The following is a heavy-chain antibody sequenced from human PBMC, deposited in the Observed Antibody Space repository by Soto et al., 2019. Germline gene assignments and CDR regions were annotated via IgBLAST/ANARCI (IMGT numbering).Heavy chain of an antibody. V-gene: IGHV4-4*07. D-gene: IGHD5-18*01. CDR2: IYTSGST. CDR3: ARGGIQLSYAFDY. Sequence: SETLSLTCSVPGTSVSNYYWSWIRQPAGKGLEHIGRIYTSGSTSYSPSLKSRVTMSMDTSQTQIYLNLTSVTAADTAVYYCARGGIQLSYAFDYWGQGILVTVSS. J-gene: IGHJ4*02. CDR1: GTSVSNYY.